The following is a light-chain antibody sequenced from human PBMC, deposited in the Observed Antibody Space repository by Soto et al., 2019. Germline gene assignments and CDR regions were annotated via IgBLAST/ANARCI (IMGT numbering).Light chain of an antibody. Sequence: QSALAQPASVSGSPGQSITISCTGTSSDVGGYSYVSWYQQNPGKTPKLVIYGVSNRPSGVSNRFSGSKSANTASLTISGLQAADEADYYCNSYTSSNTYVFGTGTKVTVL. CDR2: GVS. J-gene: IGLJ1*01. V-gene: IGLV2-14*01. CDR1: SSDVGGYSY. CDR3: NSYTSSNTYV.